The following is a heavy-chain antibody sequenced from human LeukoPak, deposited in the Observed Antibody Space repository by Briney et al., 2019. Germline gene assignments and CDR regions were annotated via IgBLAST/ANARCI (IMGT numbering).Heavy chain of an antibody. CDR3: ARFHDFWR. CDR1: GFTFSFYA. CDR2: IDGRGSPT. Sequence: GGSLRLSCAASGFTFSFYAMTWVRQAPGKGLEWVSSIDGRGSPTYYADSVKGRFTISRDNSKNTLYSLLNSLRAEDTAVYYCARFHDFWRWGQGTLVTVSS. D-gene: IGHD3-3*01. V-gene: IGHV3-23*01. J-gene: IGHJ4*02.